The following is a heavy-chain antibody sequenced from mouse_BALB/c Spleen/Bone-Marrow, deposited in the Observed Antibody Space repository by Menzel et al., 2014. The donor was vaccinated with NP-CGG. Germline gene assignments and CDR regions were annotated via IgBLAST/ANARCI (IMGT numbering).Heavy chain of an antibody. CDR2: IYPGDGDT. J-gene: IGHJ1*01. Sequence: VNVVESGPELVKPGASVKISCKASGYAFSSSWMNWVKQRPGQGLEWIGRIYPGDGDTNYNGKFKGKATLTADKSSSTAYMQLSSLTSVDSAVYFYARGGNSWYFDVWGAGTTVTVSS. V-gene: IGHV1-82*01. CDR1: GYAFSSSW. CDR3: ARGGNSWYFDV. D-gene: IGHD2-1*01.